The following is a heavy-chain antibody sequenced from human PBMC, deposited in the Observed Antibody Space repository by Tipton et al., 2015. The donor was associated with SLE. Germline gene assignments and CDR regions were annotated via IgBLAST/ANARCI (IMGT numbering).Heavy chain of an antibody. Sequence: TLSLTCAVYGGSFSGYYWSWIRQPPGKGLEWIGEINHSGSTNYNPSLKSRVTMSVDTSKNQFSLKLSSVTAADTAVYYCARDPWGYCSSTSCRDYYGMDVWGQGTTVTVSS. J-gene: IGHJ6*02. CDR2: INHSGST. CDR3: ARDPWGYCSSTSCRDYYGMDV. D-gene: IGHD2-2*01. V-gene: IGHV4-34*01. CDR1: GGSFSGYY.